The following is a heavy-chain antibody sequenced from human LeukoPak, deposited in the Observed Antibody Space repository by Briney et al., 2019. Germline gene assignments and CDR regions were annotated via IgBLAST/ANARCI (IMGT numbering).Heavy chain of an antibody. J-gene: IGHJ4*02. V-gene: IGHV3-30*01. Sequence: PGESLRVSCAAPGVTFSSYARHWVRHALWKGQQGLAVIPYDGRNSSIADSVKGRITISRDNSKNTLYLQMNSLRAEDTAVYYCARASRGVHGGCFDYWGQGTLVTVSS. CDR2: IPYDGRNS. CDR1: GVTFSSYA. D-gene: IGHD3-10*01. CDR3: ARASRGVHGGCFDY.